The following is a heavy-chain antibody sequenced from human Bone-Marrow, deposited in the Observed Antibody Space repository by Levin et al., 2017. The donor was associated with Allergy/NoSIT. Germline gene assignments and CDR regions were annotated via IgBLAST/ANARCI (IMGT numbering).Heavy chain of an antibody. Sequence: KTGGSLRLSCAASGFSFNDYSMNWVRQAPGKGLEWVSSINSRDTYIYYADSVKGRFTISRDRANNSLFLQMKSLRAEDTAVYYCARLYGSGTYSGEDAFDIWGQGTLVTVSS. J-gene: IGHJ3*02. V-gene: IGHV3-21*01. CDR2: INSRDTYI. CDR3: ARLYGSGTYSGEDAFDI. CDR1: GFSFNDYS. D-gene: IGHD3-10*01.